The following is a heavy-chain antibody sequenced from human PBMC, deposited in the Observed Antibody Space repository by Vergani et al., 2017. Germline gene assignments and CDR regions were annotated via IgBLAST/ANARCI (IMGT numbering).Heavy chain of an antibody. D-gene: IGHD5-24*01. CDR3: ARRGRWLQYYYYGMDV. J-gene: IGHJ6*02. CDR2: NSAYNGNT. V-gene: IGHV1-18*01. Sequence: QVQLVQSGAEVKKPGASVKVSCKASGYTFTSYGISWVRQAPGQGLEWMGWNSAYNGNTNNAPKRQGRVTMTTETSTSTAYMELRSRRADDTAVYYCARRGRWLQYYYYGMDVWGQGTTVTVSS. CDR1: GYTFTSYG.